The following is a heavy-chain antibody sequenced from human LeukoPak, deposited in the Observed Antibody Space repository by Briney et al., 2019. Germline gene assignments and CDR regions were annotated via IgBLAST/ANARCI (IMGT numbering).Heavy chain of an antibody. CDR2: IYYSGST. CDR3: ARDEQGTRSDY. J-gene: IGHJ4*02. V-gene: IGHV4-59*12. Sequence: PSETLSLTCTVSGGSISSYYWSWIRQPPGKGLEWIGYIYYSGSTNYNPSLKSRVTISVDTSKNQLSLRVNSVTAADTAIYYCARDEQGTRSDYWGQGTLVTVAS. D-gene: IGHD1/OR15-1a*01. CDR1: GGSISSYY.